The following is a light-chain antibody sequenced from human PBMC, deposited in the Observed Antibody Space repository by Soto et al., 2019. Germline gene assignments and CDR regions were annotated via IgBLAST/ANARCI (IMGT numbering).Light chain of an antibody. V-gene: IGLV2-14*01. CDR2: DVS. CDR1: SSDVGGYNY. Sequence: QSVLTQPASVSGSPGQSITISCTGTSSDVGGYNYVSWYQQHPGKAPKLMIYDVSNRPSGVSNRFSGSKSGNTASLTISGLQAEDEAYYYCSSYTSSSTQVIGTGTKVTVL. CDR3: SSYTSSSTQV. J-gene: IGLJ1*01.